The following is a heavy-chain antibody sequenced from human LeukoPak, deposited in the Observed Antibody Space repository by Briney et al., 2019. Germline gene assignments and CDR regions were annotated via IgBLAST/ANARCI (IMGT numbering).Heavy chain of an antibody. CDR3: ARVQEYSNGSY. Sequence: GGSLGLSCGVSGFAFSSEAMSWVRQSPARWLDWVASISPGGGTTYYADSVKGRFTISRDDAKNSVYLQMNSLRVEDTAMYYCARVQEYSNGSYWGQGILVTVSS. CDR1: GFAFSSEA. CDR2: ISPGGGTT. J-gene: IGHJ4*02. V-gene: IGHV3-23*01. D-gene: IGHD4-11*01.